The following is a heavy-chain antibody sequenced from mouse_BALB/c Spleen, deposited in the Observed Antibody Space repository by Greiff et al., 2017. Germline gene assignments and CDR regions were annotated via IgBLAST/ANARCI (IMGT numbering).Heavy chain of an antibody. CDR3: ARSAYDGYSRDYAMDY. D-gene: IGHD2-3*01. J-gene: IGHJ4*01. CDR2: INPNNGGT. Sequence: EVQLQQSGPELVKPGASVKIPCKASGYTFTDYNMDWVKQSHGKSLEWIGDINPNNGGTIYNQKFKGKATLTVDKSSSTAYMELRSLTSEDTAVYYCARSAYDGYSRDYAMDYWGQGTSVTVSS. CDR1: GYTFTDYN. V-gene: IGHV1-18*01.